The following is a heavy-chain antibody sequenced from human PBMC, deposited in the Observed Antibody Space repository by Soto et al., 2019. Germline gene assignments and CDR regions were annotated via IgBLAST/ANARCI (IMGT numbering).Heavy chain of an antibody. J-gene: IGHJ4*02. V-gene: IGHV4-59*01. Sequence: TSETLSLTCTVSGGSISSYYWSWIRQPPGKGLEWIGYIYYSGSTNYNPSLKSRVTISVDTSKNQFSLKLSSVTAADTAVYYCAREGVPYSSTYYFDYWGQGTLVTVSS. D-gene: IGHD6-13*01. CDR3: AREGVPYSSTYYFDY. CDR2: IYYSGST. CDR1: GGSISSYY.